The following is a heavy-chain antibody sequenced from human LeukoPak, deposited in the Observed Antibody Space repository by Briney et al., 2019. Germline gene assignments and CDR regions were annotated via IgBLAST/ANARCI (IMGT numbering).Heavy chain of an antibody. CDR2: IDYSGSP. CDR3: ARPLDCNYGGTAFDI. D-gene: IGHD4-23*01. V-gene: IGHV4-39*01. CDR1: GGPVSNSNYC. Sequence: AETLSLTCTVSGGPVSNSNYCWGWIRQPPGKQLEWIGSIDYSGSPLYNPSLKSRVTISVDTSKNQFSLKLSSVTAADTAVYYCARPLDCNYGGTAFDIWGQGTMVTVSS. J-gene: IGHJ3*02.